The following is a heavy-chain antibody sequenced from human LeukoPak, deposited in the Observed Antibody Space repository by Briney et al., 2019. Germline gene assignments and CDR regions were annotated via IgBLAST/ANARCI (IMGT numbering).Heavy chain of an antibody. V-gene: IGHV3-30*02. D-gene: IGHD3-10*01. CDR3: AKDPESGYGSGPYYMDV. Sequence: PGGSLRLSCAASGFTFSYYGMHWVRQAPGKGLEWVAFIRYDGNDKFYADSVKGRFAISRDTSRNTLYLQMNSLRAEDTAVYYCAKDPESGYGSGPYYMDVWGKGTTVTISS. CDR1: GFTFSYYG. J-gene: IGHJ6*03. CDR2: IRYDGNDK.